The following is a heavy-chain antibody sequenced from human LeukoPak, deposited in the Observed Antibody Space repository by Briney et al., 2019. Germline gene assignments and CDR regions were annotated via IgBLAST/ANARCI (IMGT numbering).Heavy chain of an antibody. J-gene: IGHJ3*02. CDR3: ARDSVLLWFGERPDAFDI. CDR1: GYTFTGYY. CDR2: INPNSGGT. V-gene: IGHV1-2*02. D-gene: IGHD3-10*01. Sequence: ASVKVSCKASGYTFTGYYMHWVRQAPGQGLEWMGWINPNSGGTNYAQKFQGRVTMTRDTSISTAYMELSRLRSDDTAVYYCARDSVLLWFGERPDAFDIWGQGTMVTVSS.